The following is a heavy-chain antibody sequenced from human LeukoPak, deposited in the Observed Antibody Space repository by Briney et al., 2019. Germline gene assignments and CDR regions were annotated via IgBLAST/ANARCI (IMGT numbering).Heavy chain of an antibody. D-gene: IGHD2-15*01. V-gene: IGHV1-8*01. CDR1: GYTFTSYD. CDR3: AKDPRSFVGRPPDS. CDR2: MNPNSGNT. J-gene: IGHJ4*02. Sequence: ASVKVSCKASGYTFTSYDINWVRQATGQGLEWMGWMNPNSGNTGYAQKFQGRVTMTRNTSISTAYMELSSLRSEDTAVYYCAKDPRSFVGRPPDSWGQGTLVTVSS.